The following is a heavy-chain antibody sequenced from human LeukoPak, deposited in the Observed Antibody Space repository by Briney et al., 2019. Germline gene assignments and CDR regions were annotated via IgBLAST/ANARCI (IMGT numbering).Heavy chain of an antibody. D-gene: IGHD2-2*01. CDR2: IKQDGSEK. CDR3: ARDKGAHIVVVPAAKDV. J-gene: IGHJ6*04. V-gene: IGHV3-7*01. CDR1: GFTFSSYW. Sequence: GGFLRLSCAASGFTFSSYWMSWVRQAPGKGLEWVANIKQDGSEKYYVDSVKGRFIISRDNAKNSLYLQMNSLRAEDTAVYYCARDKGAHIVVVPAAKDVWGKGTTVTVSS.